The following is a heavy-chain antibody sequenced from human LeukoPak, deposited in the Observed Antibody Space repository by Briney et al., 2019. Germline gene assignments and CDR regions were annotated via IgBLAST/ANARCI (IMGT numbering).Heavy chain of an antibody. J-gene: IGHJ6*03. Sequence: PSETLSLSCAVSGVSISSGSYYWSWIRPPARKGLEWIGRIYTSGSTTYNPSLKSRVTISVDTSKNQFSLKLSSVTAADTAVYYCAHTATLYYYYYMYVWGKRTTVTVSS. CDR2: IYTSGST. D-gene: IGHD5-18*01. V-gene: IGHV4-61*02. CDR1: GVSISSGSYY. CDR3: AHTATLYYYYYMYV.